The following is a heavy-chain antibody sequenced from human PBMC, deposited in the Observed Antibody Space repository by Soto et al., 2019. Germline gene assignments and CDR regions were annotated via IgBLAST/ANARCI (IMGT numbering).Heavy chain of an antibody. Sequence: GGSLRLSCAASGFTFSSYSMNWVRQAPGKGLEWVSSISSSSSYIYYADSVKGRFTISRDNAKNSLYLQMNSLRAEDTAVYYCARDSTYYYDSSGYYIWFDPWGQGTLVTVSS. V-gene: IGHV3-21*01. CDR3: ARDSTYYYDSSGYYIWFDP. CDR2: ISSSSSYI. CDR1: GFTFSSYS. D-gene: IGHD3-22*01. J-gene: IGHJ5*02.